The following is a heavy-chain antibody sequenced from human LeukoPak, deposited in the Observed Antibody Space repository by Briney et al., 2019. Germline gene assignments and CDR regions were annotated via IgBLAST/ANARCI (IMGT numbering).Heavy chain of an antibody. CDR2: FNPEDGET. CDR1: GYTLTELS. V-gene: IGHV1-24*01. D-gene: IGHD3-10*01. J-gene: IGHJ6*02. CDR3: ATDHHPGANCYYGSGRSHYYGMDV. Sequence: WASVTVSCTVSGYTLTELSMHWVRQAPGKGLEWVGGFNPEDGETIYAQKFQGRVTMTEDTSTDTAYMELSSLRSEDTAVYYCATDHHPGANCYYGSGRSHYYGMDVWGQGTTVTVSS.